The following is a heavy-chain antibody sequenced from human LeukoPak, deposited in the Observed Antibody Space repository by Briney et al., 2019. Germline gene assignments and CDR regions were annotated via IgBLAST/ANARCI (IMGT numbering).Heavy chain of an antibody. D-gene: IGHD1-26*01. J-gene: IGHJ4*02. Sequence: ASVKVSCKASGYTFTSYGISWVRQAPGQGLEWMGWISAYNGNTNYAQKLQGRVTMTTDTSTSTAYMELRSLRSDDMAVYYCARDLLLVGATAYWGQGTLVTVSS. CDR1: GYTFTSYG. V-gene: IGHV1-18*03. CDR3: ARDLLLVGATAY. CDR2: ISAYNGNT.